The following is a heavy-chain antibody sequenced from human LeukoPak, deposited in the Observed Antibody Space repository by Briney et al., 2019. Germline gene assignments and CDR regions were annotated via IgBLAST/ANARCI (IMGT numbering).Heavy chain of an antibody. CDR2: IYSGGNT. V-gene: IGHV3-66*04. J-gene: IGHJ1*01. CDR3: ARQTGYCSGGSCYGYFQH. D-gene: IGHD2-15*01. Sequence: TGGSLRLSCAASGFTVSSYYMSWVRQAPGKGLEWVSIIYSGGNTYYADSVKGRFTISRDNSKNTLYLQMNSLRAEDTAIYYCARQTGYCSGGSCYGYFQHWGQGTLVTVSS. CDR1: GFTVSSYY.